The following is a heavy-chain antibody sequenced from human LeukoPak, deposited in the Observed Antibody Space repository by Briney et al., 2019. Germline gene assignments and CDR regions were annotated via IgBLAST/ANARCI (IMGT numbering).Heavy chain of an antibody. CDR1: GDSITSYY. V-gene: IGHV4-59*12. J-gene: IGHJ4*02. CDR3: ARVQYSGYDGAGAIDY. CDR2: ISYSGST. D-gene: IGHD5-12*01. Sequence: SETLSLTCTVSGDSITSYYWSWIRQPPGKGLEWIASISYSGSTNYNPSLKSRVTISVDTSKNQFSLKLRSVTAADTAVYYCARVQYSGYDGAGAIDYWGQGTLVTVSS.